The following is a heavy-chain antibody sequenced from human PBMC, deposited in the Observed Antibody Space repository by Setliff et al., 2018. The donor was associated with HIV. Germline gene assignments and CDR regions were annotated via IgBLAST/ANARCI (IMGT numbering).Heavy chain of an antibody. J-gene: IGHJ4*02. Sequence: TLSLTCTVADGSISTGSYYWSWVRQPAGRGLEWIGRIYTSGSTNYNPSLKSRVTISVDTSKDQFSLKLSSLTAADTAVYYCARYRRDDYYLTAYFDSWGQGTLVTVSS. CDR2: IYTSGST. CDR3: ARYRRDDYYLTAYFDS. D-gene: IGHD1-26*01. CDR1: DGSISTGSYY. V-gene: IGHV4-61*02.